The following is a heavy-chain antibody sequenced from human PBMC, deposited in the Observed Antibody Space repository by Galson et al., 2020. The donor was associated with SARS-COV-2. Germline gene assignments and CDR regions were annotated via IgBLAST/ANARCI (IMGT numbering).Heavy chain of an antibody. V-gene: IGHV3-23*01. CDR1: GFTFSSYA. CDR2: ISGSGIST. D-gene: IGHD6-6*01. J-gene: IGHJ6*02. CDR3: AKDVEYSSSSVTFYCYYGMDV. Sequence: GGSLRLSCEASGFTFSSYAMSWVRQAPGKGLEWVSAISGSGISTYYADSVKGRFTISRDNSKNTLFLQMNSLRAEDTAVYYCAKDVEYSSSSVTFYCYYGMDVWGQGTSVTVSS.